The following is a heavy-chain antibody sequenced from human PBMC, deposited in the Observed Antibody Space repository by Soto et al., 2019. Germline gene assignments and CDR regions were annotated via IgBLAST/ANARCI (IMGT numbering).Heavy chain of an antibody. D-gene: IGHD1-26*01. CDR3: AKGGVGILTTDFFDY. CDR1: GFTFSSYV. J-gene: IGHJ4*02. Sequence: GGSLRLSCAASGFTFSSYVMTWVRQAPGKGLEWVSGISGSGGSTYYADSVKGRFTISRDDSKNTLYLQVNSLRAEDTAVYYCAKGGVGILTTDFFDYWGQGALVTVSS. V-gene: IGHV3-23*01. CDR2: ISGSGGST.